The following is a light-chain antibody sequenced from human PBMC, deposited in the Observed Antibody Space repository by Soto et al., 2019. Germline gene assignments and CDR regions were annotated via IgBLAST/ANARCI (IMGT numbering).Light chain of an antibody. CDR1: QSVSSY. J-gene: IGKJ5*01. CDR2: DAS. CDR3: QQRSNWPPSIT. V-gene: IGKV3-11*01. Sequence: EIVLTQSPATLSLSPGERATLSCRASQSVSSYLAWYQQKPGQAPRLLIYDASNRATGIPARFSGSGSGTDFTLTISSLEPEVFADYYCQQRSNWPPSITFGQGTRLEIK.